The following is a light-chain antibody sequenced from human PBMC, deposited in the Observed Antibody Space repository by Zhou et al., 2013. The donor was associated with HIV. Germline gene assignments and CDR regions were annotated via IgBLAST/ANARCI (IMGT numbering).Light chain of an antibody. CDR1: QGISSH. CDR3: QQYYSYPRT. V-gene: IGKV1-8*01. Sequence: AIRMTQSPSSLSASTGDRVTITCRASQGISSHLAWYQQKPGKAPKLLIYAASTLQSGVPSRFSGSGPGTDFTLTISCLQSEDFATYYCQQYYSYPRTFGQGTKLEIK. J-gene: IGKJ2*01. CDR2: AAS.